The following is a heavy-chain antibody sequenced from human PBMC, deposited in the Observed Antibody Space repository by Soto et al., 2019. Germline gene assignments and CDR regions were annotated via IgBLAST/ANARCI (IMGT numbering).Heavy chain of an antibody. D-gene: IGHD2-8*01. CDR2: INHSGTT. CDR3: ARDIMGTNYYYYGMDV. CDR1: GGSISSYY. V-gene: IGHV4-59*01. Sequence: SETLSLTCTVSGGSISSYYWSWIRQPPGKGLEWIGDINHSGTTNYNPSLKSRVTISVDTSKNQFSLKLSSVTAADTAVYYCARDIMGTNYYYYGMDVWGQGTTVTVSS. J-gene: IGHJ6*02.